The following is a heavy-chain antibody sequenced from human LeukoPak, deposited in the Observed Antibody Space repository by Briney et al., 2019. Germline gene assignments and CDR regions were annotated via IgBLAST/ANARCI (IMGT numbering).Heavy chain of an antibody. CDR3: AKDSDSSGYSPYGMDV. V-gene: IGHV3-23*01. D-gene: IGHD3-22*01. J-gene: IGHJ6*02. CDR1: GFTFSSYA. CDR2: ISGSGGST. Sequence: PGGSLRLSCAASGFTFSSYAMSWVRQAPGKGLEWVSAISGSGGSTYYADSVKGRFTISRGNSKNTLYLQMNSLRAEDTAVYYCAKDSDSSGYSPYGMDVWGQGTTVTVSS.